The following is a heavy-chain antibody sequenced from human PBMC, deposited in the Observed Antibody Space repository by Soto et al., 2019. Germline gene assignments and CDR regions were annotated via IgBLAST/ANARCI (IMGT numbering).Heavy chain of an antibody. CDR3: ASTPRPQARPYYYYYGMDV. V-gene: IGHV3-33*01. D-gene: IGHD2-15*01. Sequence: GGSLRLSCAASGFTFSSYGMHWVRQAPGKGLEWVAVIWYDGSNKYYADTVKGRFTISRDNSKNTLYLQMNSLRAEDTAVYYCASTPRPQARPYYYYYGMDVWGQGTTVTVSS. CDR1: GFTFSSYG. CDR2: IWYDGSNK. J-gene: IGHJ6*02.